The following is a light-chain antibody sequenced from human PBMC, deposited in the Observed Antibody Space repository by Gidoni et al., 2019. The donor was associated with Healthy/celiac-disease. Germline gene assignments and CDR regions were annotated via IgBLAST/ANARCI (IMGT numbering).Light chain of an antibody. CDR2: DAS. CDR3: QQYDSLPLT. J-gene: IGKJ4*02. V-gene: IGKV1-33*01. Sequence: DFQMTQSPSSLSASVGDRVTITCQASQYISNYLHWYQQKPGKAPKLLIYDASNLETGVPSRFRGSGSGTEFTLTISSLQPEDFATYYCQQYDSLPLTFGGGTKVEIK. CDR1: QYISNY.